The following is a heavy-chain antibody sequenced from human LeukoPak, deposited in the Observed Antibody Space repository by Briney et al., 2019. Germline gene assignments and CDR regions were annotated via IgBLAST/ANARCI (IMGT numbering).Heavy chain of an antibody. CDR3: ARGKTYDDF. CDR2: IYYSGTT. D-gene: IGHD3-16*01. V-gene: IGHV4-59*01. Sequence: PSETLSLTCNVSAGSISSYYWSWIRQSPGKGLEWIGYIYYSGTTNYNPSLKSRVTISVDTSKNQFSLKLSSVTAADTAVYYCARGKTYDDFWGQGTLVSVS. CDR1: AGSISSYY. J-gene: IGHJ4*02.